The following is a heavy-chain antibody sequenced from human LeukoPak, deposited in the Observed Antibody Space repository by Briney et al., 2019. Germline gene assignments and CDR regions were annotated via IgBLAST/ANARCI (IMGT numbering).Heavy chain of an antibody. J-gene: IGHJ4*02. CDR3: VSFYETY. CDR2: INSDGSWT. Sequence: GGSLRLSCAASGNYWMHWVRQVPGKGLVWVSRINSDGSWTSYADSVKGRFTISKDNAKNTVYLQMNSLRAEDTAVYYCVSFYETYWGRGTLVTVSS. CDR1: GNYW. V-gene: IGHV3-74*01. D-gene: IGHD2/OR15-2a*01.